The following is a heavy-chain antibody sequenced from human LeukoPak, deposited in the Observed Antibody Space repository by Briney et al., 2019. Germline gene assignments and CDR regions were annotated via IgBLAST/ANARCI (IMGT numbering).Heavy chain of an antibody. CDR2: ISSASAYR. CDR3: TRGPTLIGVGGTWPLDD. CDR1: GFTFSSYS. D-gene: IGHD6-19*01. V-gene: IGHV3-21*01. Sequence: GGSLTLSCAASGFTFSSYSMHWIRQAPGKGLECVSSISSASAYRYYADSVKGRFTISRDNAENSLHLQMNSLRAEDSAVYYCTRGPTLIGVGGTWPLDDWGQGTLVTVSS. J-gene: IGHJ4*02.